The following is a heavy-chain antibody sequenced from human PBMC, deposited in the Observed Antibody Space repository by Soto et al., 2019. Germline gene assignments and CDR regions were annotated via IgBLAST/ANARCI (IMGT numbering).Heavy chain of an antibody. J-gene: IGHJ5*02. Sequence: PSETLSLTCAVSPVSIGSGGYSWSWIRQPPGKGLGGIGYIYHSGSTYYNPSLTSRITISVDRSKNHFSPKISSLTAADTAADTCARGGYCSGGSCYENWFDPWGQGSLVTVSS. CDR1: PVSIGSGGYS. V-gene: IGHV4-30-2*01. D-gene: IGHD2-15*01. CDR3: ARGGYCSGGSCYENWFDP. CDR2: IYHSGST.